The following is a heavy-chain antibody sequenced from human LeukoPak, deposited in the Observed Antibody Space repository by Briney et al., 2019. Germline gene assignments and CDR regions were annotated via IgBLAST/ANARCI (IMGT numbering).Heavy chain of an antibody. Sequence: ASVKVSCKASGYTFTGYYIYWLRRAPGQGLEWIGWINPNTAGTKYAQKLQGRVTMTTDTSTSTAYMELRSLRSDDTAVYYCARARMVLIYYYGMDVWGQGTTVTVSS. CDR1: GYTFTGYY. CDR2: INPNTAGT. V-gene: IGHV1-2*02. CDR3: ARARMVLIYYYGMDV. J-gene: IGHJ6*02. D-gene: IGHD4/OR15-4a*01.